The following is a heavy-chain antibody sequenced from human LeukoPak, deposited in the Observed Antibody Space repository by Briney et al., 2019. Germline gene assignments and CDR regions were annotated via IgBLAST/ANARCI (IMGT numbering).Heavy chain of an antibody. Sequence: VGSLRLSCAASGFTFSTYAMSWVRQAPGKGLEWVSSVSGSGGNTHYADSVKGQFTISRDNSKNTLSLQMNSLRAEDTAVYYCAKSRLSRFDYWGQGTLVTVSS. CDR2: VSGSGGNT. J-gene: IGHJ4*02. V-gene: IGHV3-23*01. D-gene: IGHD4/OR15-4a*01. CDR3: AKSRLSRFDY. CDR1: GFTFSTYA.